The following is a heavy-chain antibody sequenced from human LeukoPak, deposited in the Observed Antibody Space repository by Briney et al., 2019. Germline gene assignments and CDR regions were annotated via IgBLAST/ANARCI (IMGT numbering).Heavy chain of an antibody. CDR3: ARVWSSGLWYYYYMDV. CDR1: GYTFTSYG. CDR2: ISAYNGNT. J-gene: IGHJ6*03. Sequence: GASVKVSCKASGYTFTSYGISWVRQAPGQGLEWMGWISAYNGNTNYAQKLQGRVTMTTDTSTSTAYMELRSLRSDDTAVYYCARVWSSGLWYYYYMDVWGKGTTVTISS. D-gene: IGHD5-18*01. V-gene: IGHV1-18*01.